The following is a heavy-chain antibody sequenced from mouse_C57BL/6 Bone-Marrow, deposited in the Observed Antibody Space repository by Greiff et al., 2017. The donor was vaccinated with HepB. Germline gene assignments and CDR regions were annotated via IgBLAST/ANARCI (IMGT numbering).Heavy chain of an antibody. CDR2: ISDGGSYT. Sequence: DVQLVESGGGLVKPGGSLKLSCAASGFTFSSYAMSWVRQTPEKRLEWVATISDGGSYTYYPDNVKGRFTISRDNAKNNLYLQMSHLKSEDTAMYYCARDLLLRHYYAMDYWGQGTSVTVSS. CDR1: GFTFSSYA. J-gene: IGHJ4*01. D-gene: IGHD1-1*01. CDR3: ARDLLLRHYYAMDY. V-gene: IGHV5-4*01.